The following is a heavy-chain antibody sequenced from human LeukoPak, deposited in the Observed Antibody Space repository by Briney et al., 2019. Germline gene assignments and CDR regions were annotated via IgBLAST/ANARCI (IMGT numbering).Heavy chain of an antibody. Sequence: GGSLRLSCAASGFTVSSNYISWVRQAPGKGLEWVSVIYSGGSTYYADSVKGRFTISRDNSKNTLYLQMNSLRAEDTAVYYCAKENGYDFWSGYLDYFDYWGQGTLVTVSS. D-gene: IGHD3-3*01. CDR3: AKENGYDFWSGYLDYFDY. CDR2: IYSGGST. V-gene: IGHV3-66*01. J-gene: IGHJ4*02. CDR1: GFTVSSNY.